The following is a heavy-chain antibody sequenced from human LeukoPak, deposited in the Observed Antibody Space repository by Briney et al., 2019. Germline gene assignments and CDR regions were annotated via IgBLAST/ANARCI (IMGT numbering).Heavy chain of an antibody. V-gene: IGHV4-59*01. CDR1: GGCISSYY. D-gene: IGHD3-9*01. Sequence: SETLSLTCTVSGGCISSYYWSWIRQPPGKGLEWIGYIYYSGSTNYNPSLKSRVTISVDTSKNQFSLKLSSVTAADAAVYYCARSVPYYDILTGSLVYYYGMHVWGQGATVTVSS. CDR3: ARSVPYYDILTGSLVYYYGMHV. J-gene: IGHJ6*02. CDR2: IYYSGST.